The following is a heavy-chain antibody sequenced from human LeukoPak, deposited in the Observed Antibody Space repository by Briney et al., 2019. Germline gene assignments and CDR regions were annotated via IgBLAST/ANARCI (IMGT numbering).Heavy chain of an antibody. CDR3: ARRITISGVVNSGFDY. V-gene: IGHV5-51*01. Sequence: AGESLKISCKGSGYSFTSYWIGWVRQMPGKGLEWMGIIYPGDSDTRYSPSFQGQVTISADKSISTAYLQWSSLKASDTAMYYCARRITISGVVNSGFDYWGQGTLVTVSS. J-gene: IGHJ4*02. CDR1: GYSFTSYW. D-gene: IGHD3-3*01. CDR2: IYPGDSDT.